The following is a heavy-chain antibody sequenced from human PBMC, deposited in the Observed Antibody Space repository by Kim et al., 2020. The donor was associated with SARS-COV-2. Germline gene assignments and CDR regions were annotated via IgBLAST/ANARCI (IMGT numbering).Heavy chain of an antibody. J-gene: IGHJ4*02. V-gene: IGHV5-51*01. CDR2: T. D-gene: IGHD5-18*01. Sequence: TRYSPSFQGQVTISADKSISTAYLQWSSLKASDTAMYYCAMVDTAMVISYWGQGTLVTVSS. CDR3: AMVDTAMVISY.